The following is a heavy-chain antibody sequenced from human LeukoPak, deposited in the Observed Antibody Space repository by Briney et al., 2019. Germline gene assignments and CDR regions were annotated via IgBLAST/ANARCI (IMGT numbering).Heavy chain of an antibody. V-gene: IGHV4-59*01. CDR1: GGSISSYY. CDR2: IYYSGST. J-gene: IGHJ6*02. CDR3: ARDGRNYYYYYGMDV. Sequence: SETLSLTCTVSGGSISSYYWSWIRQPPGKGLEWIGYIYYSGSTNYNPSLKSRVTISVDTSKNQFSLKLSSVTATDTAVYYCARDGRNYYYYYGMDVWGQGTTVTASS.